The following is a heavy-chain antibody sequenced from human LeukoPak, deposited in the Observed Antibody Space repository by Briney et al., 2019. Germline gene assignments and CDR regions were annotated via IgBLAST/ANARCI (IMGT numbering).Heavy chain of an antibody. Sequence: GASVKVSCKASGYTFTGYYIHWVRQAPGQGLEWMGWINPDSGDTEYAQKYQGRITITRDTSKSTAYMELTRLTSDDTALYYCAKGWEVYYYYYYMDVWGKGTMVTISS. J-gene: IGHJ6*03. CDR2: INPDSGDT. CDR1: GYTFTGYY. D-gene: IGHD1-26*01. CDR3: AKGWEVYYYYYYMDV. V-gene: IGHV1-2*02.